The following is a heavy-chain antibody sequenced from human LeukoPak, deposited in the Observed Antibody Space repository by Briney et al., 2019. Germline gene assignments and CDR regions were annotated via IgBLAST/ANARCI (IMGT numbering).Heavy chain of an antibody. V-gene: IGHV3-74*03. J-gene: IGHJ6*03. CDR2: ISSDGSST. CDR3: ARLSPPSSGWDYYYYYYMDV. CDR1: GFTFSSYW. D-gene: IGHD6-19*01. Sequence: GGSPRLSCAASGFTFSSYWMHWVRQAPGKGLVWVSRISSDGSSTTYADSVKGRFTISRDNAKNTLYLQMNSLRAEDTAVYYCARLSPPSSGWDYYYYYYMDVWGKGTTVTVSS.